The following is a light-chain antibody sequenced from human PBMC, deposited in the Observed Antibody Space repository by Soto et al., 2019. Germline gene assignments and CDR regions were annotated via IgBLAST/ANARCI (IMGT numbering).Light chain of an antibody. CDR3: QQRSNWIT. J-gene: IGKJ5*01. CDR2: GAS. CDR1: QSVSSSY. Sequence: EIVLTQSPGTLSLSPGERATLSCRASQSVSSSYLAWYQQKPGQAPRLLIYGASSRATGIPDRFSGSGSGTDFTLTISSPEPEDFAVYYCQQRSNWITFGQGTRLEIK. V-gene: IGKV3D-20*02.